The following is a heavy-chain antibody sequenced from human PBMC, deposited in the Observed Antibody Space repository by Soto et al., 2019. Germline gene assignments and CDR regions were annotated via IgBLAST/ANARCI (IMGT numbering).Heavy chain of an antibody. CDR3: ARVSGAVAGTSLSPFDY. J-gene: IGHJ4*02. CDR2: INHSGST. D-gene: IGHD6-19*01. Sequence: SETLSLTCAVYGGSFSGYYWSWIRQPPGKGLEWIGEINHSGSTNYNPSLKSRVTISVDTSKNQFSLKLSSVTAADTAVYYCARVSGAVAGTSLSPFDYWGQGTLVTGSS. V-gene: IGHV4-34*01. CDR1: GGSFSGYY.